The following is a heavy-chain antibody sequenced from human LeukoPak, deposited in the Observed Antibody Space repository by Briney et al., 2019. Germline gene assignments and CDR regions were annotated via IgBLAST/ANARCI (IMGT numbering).Heavy chain of an antibody. CDR1: GFTFSSYG. V-gene: IGHV3-30*02. J-gene: IGHJ3*02. CDR2: IRYDGSNE. D-gene: IGHD2-2*01. Sequence: HPGGSLRLSCAASGFTFSSYGMHWVRQAPGKGLKWVTFIRYDGSNEYYADSVKGRFTISRDNSKNTLYLQMNGLRAEDTAVYYCARDYIVVPAAMGSVELDAFDIWGQGTMVTVFS. CDR3: ARDYIVVPAAMGSVELDAFDI.